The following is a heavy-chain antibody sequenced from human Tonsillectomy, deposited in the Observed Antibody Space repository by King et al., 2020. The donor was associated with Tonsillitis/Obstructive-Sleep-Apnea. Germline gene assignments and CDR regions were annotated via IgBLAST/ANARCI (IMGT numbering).Heavy chain of an antibody. V-gene: IGHV3-33*01. D-gene: IGHD6-6*01. CDR3: ASGEGIRSSSSFPYYMDV. CDR2: IWYDGSNK. CDR1: GFTFSSYG. Sequence: VQLVESGGGVVQPGRSLRLSCAASGFTFSSYGMHWVRQAPGKGLEWVAVIWYDGSNKYYADSVKGRFTISRDNSKNTRYLQMNSLRAEDTAVYYWASGEGIRSSSSFPYYMDVRGKGTTVTVSS. J-gene: IGHJ6*03.